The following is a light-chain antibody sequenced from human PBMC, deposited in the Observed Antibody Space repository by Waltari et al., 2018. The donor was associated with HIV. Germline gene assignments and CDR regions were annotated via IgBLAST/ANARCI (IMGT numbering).Light chain of an antibody. CDR2: DVS. CDR1: SSDLGAYTY. CDR3: CSYAGSYTLRV. J-gene: IGLJ2*01. Sequence: QSALTQPRSVSGSPGQSVTIPCTGTSSDLGAYTYVSWYQQHPGKAPKLIIYDVSQRPSGVPDRFSGSKSGNTASLTISGLQAEDESDYYCCSYAGSYTLRVFGGGTKLTVL. V-gene: IGLV2-11*01.